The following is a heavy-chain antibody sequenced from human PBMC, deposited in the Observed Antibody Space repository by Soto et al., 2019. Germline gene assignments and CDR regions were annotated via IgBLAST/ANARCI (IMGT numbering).Heavy chain of an antibody. CDR3: AGHGDFDWYYFDY. D-gene: IGHD3-9*01. V-gene: IGHV1-69*13. CDR2: IIPIFGTA. Sequence: GASVKVSCKASGGTFSSYAISWVRQAPGQGLEWMGGIIPIFGTANYAQKFQGRVTITADESTSTAYMELSSLRSEDTAVYYCAGHGDFDWYYFDYWGQGTLVTVSS. CDR1: GGTFSSYA. J-gene: IGHJ4*02.